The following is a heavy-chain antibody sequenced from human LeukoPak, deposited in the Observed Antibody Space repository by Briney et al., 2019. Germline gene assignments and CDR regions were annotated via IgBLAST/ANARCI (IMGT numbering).Heavy chain of an antibody. Sequence: SETLSLTCTVSGGSISSYYWSWIRQPPGKGLEWIGYIYYSGSTNYNPSLKSRVTISVDTSKNQFSLKLSSVTAADTAVYYCARGLYYYDSSGYLFDPWGRGTLVTVSS. CDR3: ARGLYYYDSSGYLFDP. J-gene: IGHJ5*02. CDR2: IYYSGST. D-gene: IGHD3-22*01. CDR1: GGSISSYY. V-gene: IGHV4-59*01.